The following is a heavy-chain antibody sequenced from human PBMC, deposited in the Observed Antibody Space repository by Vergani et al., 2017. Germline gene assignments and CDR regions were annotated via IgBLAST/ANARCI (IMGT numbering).Heavy chain of an antibody. D-gene: IGHD5-18*01. J-gene: IGHJ5*02. Sequence: QVQLQQWGAGLLKPSETLSLTCAVYGGSFSGYYWSWIRQPPGKGLEWIGEINHSGSTNYNPSLKSRVTISVDTSKNQFSLKLSSVTAADTAVYYCARGKTGRRYSYGPGDWFDPWGQGTLVTVSS. CDR3: ARGKTGRRYSYGPGDWFDP. CDR1: GGSFSGYY. V-gene: IGHV4-34*01. CDR2: INHSGST.